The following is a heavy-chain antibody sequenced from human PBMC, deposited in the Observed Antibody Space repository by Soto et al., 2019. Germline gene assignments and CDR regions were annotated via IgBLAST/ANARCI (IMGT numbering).Heavy chain of an antibody. J-gene: IGHJ5*02. CDR3: ARDQGVVVTADNWFDP. Sequence: KHSGTLSLTCTVSRGSITDYSWVGICQPAGKGLEWIGRIFSSGSTNYNPSLKGRITMSLDTSKNQFSLKLNSATATDTAVYFCARDQGVVVTADNWFDPWGQGILVTVSS. CDR1: RGSITDYS. V-gene: IGHV4-4*07. D-gene: IGHD2-21*02. CDR2: IFSSGST.